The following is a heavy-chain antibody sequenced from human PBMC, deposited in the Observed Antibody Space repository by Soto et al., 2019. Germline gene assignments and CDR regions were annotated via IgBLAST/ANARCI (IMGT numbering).Heavy chain of an antibody. CDR1: GFTLSNTG. D-gene: IGHD6-13*01. CDR2: ISHDGFSQ. CDR3: ARDWGGSGWFNWFDS. Sequence: QVQLVESGGGVVQPGTSLRLSCVVSGFTLSNTGVHWVRQAPGKGLEWVAMISHDGFSQHYVDSVRGRFTISRDNSKNTLYLQMDSLRPEDTSVYYCARDWGGSGWFNWFDSWGQGTLVIVSS. J-gene: IGHJ5*01. V-gene: IGHV3-30*03.